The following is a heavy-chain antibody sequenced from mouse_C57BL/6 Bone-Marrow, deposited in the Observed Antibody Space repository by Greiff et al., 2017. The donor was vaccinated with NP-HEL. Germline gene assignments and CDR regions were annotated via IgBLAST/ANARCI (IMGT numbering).Heavy chain of an antibody. CDR1: GFTFTDYY. CDR2: IRNKANGYTT. Sequence: DVKLQESGGGLVQPGGSLSLSCAASGFTFTDYYMSWVRQPPGKALEWLGFIRNKANGYTTEYSASVKGRFTISRDNSQSILYLQMNALRAEDSATYYCARWTTVVGYYAMDYWGQGTSVTVSS. V-gene: IGHV7-3*01. D-gene: IGHD1-1*01. J-gene: IGHJ4*01. CDR3: ARWTTVVGYYAMDY.